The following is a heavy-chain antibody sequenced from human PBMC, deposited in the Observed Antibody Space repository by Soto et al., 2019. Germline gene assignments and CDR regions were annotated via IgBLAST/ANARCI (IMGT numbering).Heavy chain of an antibody. V-gene: IGHV1-18*01. J-gene: IGHJ4*02. Sequence: ASVKVSCKASGYTFTTYAISWVRQAPGQGLEWMGWVSGYNDNTNYAQKIQDRVTMTTDTSTSTAYMELRSLRFDDTAVYYCARDQILSRQVASDYWGRGTLVTVSS. D-gene: IGHD6-6*01. CDR1: GYTFTTYA. CDR3: ARDQILSRQVASDY. CDR2: VSGYNDNT.